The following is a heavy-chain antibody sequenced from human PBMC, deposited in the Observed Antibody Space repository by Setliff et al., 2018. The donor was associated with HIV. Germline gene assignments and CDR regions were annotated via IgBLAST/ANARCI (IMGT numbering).Heavy chain of an antibody. CDR3: ARERSLITNRRYFDS. CDR2: IYYSGST. CDR1: GGSISSHY. J-gene: IGHJ4*02. V-gene: IGHV4-59*11. Sequence: PSETLSLTCTVSGGSISSHYWSWIRQPPGKGLAWIGYIYYSGSTNYNPSLKSRRTISVDRSKNQFSLKVSSVTAADTAVYYCARERSLITNRRYFDSWGQGTLVTVS. D-gene: IGHD3-16*01.